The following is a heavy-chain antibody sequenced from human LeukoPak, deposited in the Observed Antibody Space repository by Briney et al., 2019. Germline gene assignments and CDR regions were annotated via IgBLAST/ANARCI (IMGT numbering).Heavy chain of an antibody. J-gene: IGHJ4*02. CDR3: ARHGDSSGYYYFDY. CDR1: GGSINSYY. D-gene: IGHD3-22*01. CDR2: ISYSGNT. Sequence: SETLSLTCTVSGGSINSYYWTWIRQPPGKRLEWIGFISYSGNTNYNPSLKSRVTMSVDTSKNQFSLKLSSVTAADTAVYYCARHGDSSGYYYFDYWGQGTLVTVSS. V-gene: IGHV4-59*08.